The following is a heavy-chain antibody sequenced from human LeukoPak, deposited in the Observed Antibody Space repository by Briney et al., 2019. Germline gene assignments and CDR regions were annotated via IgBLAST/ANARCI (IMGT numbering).Heavy chain of an antibody. CDR2: IYYSGSN. J-gene: IGHJ5*02. Sequence: SETLSLTCTVSGCSISSYYWNWIRQPPGKGLEWIGYIYYSGSNNYNPSLKSRVTIAVDTTTNQLYLKLSTATAAATTVYYCARGKGVPTHWFDPWGQGTLVTVSS. V-gene: IGHV4-59*01. CDR3: ARGKGVPTHWFDP. CDR1: GCSISSYY. D-gene: IGHD3-16*01.